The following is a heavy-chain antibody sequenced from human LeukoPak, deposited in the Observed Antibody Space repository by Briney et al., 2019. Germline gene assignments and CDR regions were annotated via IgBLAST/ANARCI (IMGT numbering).Heavy chain of an antibody. Sequence: ASVKVSCKASGYTCIDYYMHWVRQPPGQGLYWMGIINPRDGRTRYAQKFQGRVTMTRDTSSSTLYMEVSSLRSEDTAVYYCARGSWPYFFDYWGQGTLVTVSS. CDR1: GYTCIDYY. J-gene: IGHJ4*02. CDR3: ARGSWPYFFDY. V-gene: IGHV1-46*01. D-gene: IGHD6-13*01. CDR2: INPRDGRT.